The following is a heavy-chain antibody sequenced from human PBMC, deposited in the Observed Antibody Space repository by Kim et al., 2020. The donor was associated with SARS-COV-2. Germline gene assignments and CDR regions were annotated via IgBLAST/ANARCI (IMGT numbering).Heavy chain of an antibody. Sequence: TSSNPPPKSRVTMSVDPSKNQFSLKLSSVTAADTAVYYCASRSYSYYFDYWGQGTLVTVSS. D-gene: IGHD1-26*01. CDR2: T. V-gene: IGHV4-39*01. J-gene: IGHJ4*02. CDR3: ASRSYSYYFDY.